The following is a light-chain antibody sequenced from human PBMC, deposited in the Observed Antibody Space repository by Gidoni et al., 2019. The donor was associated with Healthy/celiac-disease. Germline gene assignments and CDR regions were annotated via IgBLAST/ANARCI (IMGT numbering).Light chain of an antibody. Sequence: DLVMTQSPDSLAVSLGERATINCKSSQSVLYSSNNKNYLAWYPQKPGHPPKLLIYWASTRESGVPDRVSGSGSGTDFTLTISSLQAEDVAVYYCQQYYSTPYTFGQGTKLEIK. CDR2: WAS. V-gene: IGKV4-1*01. J-gene: IGKJ2*01. CDR1: QSVLYSSNNKNY. CDR3: QQYYSTPYT.